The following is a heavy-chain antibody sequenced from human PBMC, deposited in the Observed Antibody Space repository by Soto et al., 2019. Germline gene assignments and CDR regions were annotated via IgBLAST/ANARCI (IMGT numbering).Heavy chain of an antibody. CDR1: GYTFTGYY. CDR2: INPNSGGT. Sequence: GASVKVSCKASGYTFTGYYMHWVRQAPGQGLEWMGWINPNSGGTNYAQKFQGWVTMTRDTSISTAYMELSRLRSDDTAVYYCARIVGYCSSTSCYDFFDYWGQGTLVTVSS. D-gene: IGHD2-2*01. J-gene: IGHJ4*02. CDR3: ARIVGYCSSTSCYDFFDY. V-gene: IGHV1-2*04.